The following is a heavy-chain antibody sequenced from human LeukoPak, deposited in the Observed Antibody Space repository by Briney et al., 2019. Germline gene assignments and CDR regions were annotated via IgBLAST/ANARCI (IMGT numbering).Heavy chain of an antibody. Sequence: SETLSLTCAVYGGSFSGYYWSWVRQPPGKGLEWIGEINHSGSTNYNPSLKSRVTISVDTSKNQFSLKLSSVLAADKTVDYYGTYLWFGESARDYWGQGTLVTVSS. CDR1: GGSFSGYY. D-gene: IGHD3-10*01. V-gene: IGHV4-34*01. J-gene: IGHJ4*02. CDR2: INHSGST. CDR3: GTYLWFGESARDY.